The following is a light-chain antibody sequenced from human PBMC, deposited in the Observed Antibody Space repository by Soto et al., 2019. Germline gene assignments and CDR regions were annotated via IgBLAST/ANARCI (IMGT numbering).Light chain of an antibody. CDR3: QPPATPAT. Sequence: EIVCTQSPGTLSLSPGERATLSRSASQSVSNNYLAWYQQKPGQAPRLLIYGASNRATGIPDRFSGSGWGTDFALTISRLEHEEYAVQYSQPPATPATCSRGTRLEIK. CDR2: GAS. V-gene: IGKV3-20*01. CDR1: QSVSNNY. J-gene: IGKJ5*01.